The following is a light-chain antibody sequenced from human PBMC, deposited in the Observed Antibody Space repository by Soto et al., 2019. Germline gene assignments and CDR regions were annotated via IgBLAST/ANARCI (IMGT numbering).Light chain of an antibody. V-gene: IGKV2-28*01. CDR2: LGS. J-gene: IGKJ2*01. Sequence: DIVMTQSPLSLPVTPGEPASISCRSSQSLLHSNAYNYVDWYLQKPGQPPQLLIYLGSSRSSGVPDRFSGSGSGTDFTLKISRVETEDVGVYYCMQALQTPYTFGQGTKVDIK. CDR3: MQALQTPYT. CDR1: QSLLHSNAYNY.